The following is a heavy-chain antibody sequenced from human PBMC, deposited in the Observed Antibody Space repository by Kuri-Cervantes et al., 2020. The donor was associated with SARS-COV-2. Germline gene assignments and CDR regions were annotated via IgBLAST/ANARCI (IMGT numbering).Heavy chain of an antibody. Sequence: GGSLRLSCAASGFTFSSYWMHWVRQAPGKGLVWVSRIKSDGSSTSYADSVKGRFTISRDNAKNTLYLQMNSLRAEDTAVYYCARVRYGDQTWGMSYFDYWGQGTLVTVSS. CDR3: ARVRYGDQTWGMSYFDY. J-gene: IGHJ4*02. CDR2: IKSDGSST. V-gene: IGHV3-74*01. CDR1: GFTFSSYW. D-gene: IGHD4-17*01.